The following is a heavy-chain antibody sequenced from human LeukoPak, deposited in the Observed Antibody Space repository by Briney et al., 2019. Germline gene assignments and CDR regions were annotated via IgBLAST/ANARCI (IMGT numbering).Heavy chain of an antibody. CDR2: ISSSGSTI. CDR1: GFTFSSYE. D-gene: IGHD5-24*01. Sequence: AGGSLRLSCAASGFTFSSYEMNWVRQAPGKGLEWVSYISSSGSTIYYADSVKGRFTISRDNAKNSLYLQMNSLRAEDTAVYYCASVGGRDGYNSAGFDYWGQGTLVTVSS. CDR3: ASVGGRDGYNSAGFDY. V-gene: IGHV3-48*03. J-gene: IGHJ4*02.